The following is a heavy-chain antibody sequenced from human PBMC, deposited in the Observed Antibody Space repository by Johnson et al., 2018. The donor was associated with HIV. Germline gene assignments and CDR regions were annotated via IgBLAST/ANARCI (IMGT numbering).Heavy chain of an antibody. Sequence: QVQLVESGGGVVQPGGALRLSCLASGFTFSSYNMHWVRQAPGKGLEWVAFIRYDGSNKYYAESVKGRVTISRDNSKNTQYMQMNSLRAEDTAVYYCAKDRPLYVLHLFGAFDIWGQGTMVTVSS. CDR3: AKDRPLYVLHLFGAFDI. V-gene: IGHV3-30*02. CDR1: GFTFSSYN. D-gene: IGHD2-15*01. CDR2: IRYDGSNK. J-gene: IGHJ3*02.